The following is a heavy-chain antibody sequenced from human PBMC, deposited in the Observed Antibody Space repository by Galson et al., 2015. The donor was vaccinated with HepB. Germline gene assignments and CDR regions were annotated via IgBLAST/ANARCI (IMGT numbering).Heavy chain of an antibody. V-gene: IGHV4-30-2*05. CDR3: AREPDIAVVPPAPTFAFDI. Sequence: MSRVTMSVDTSNNQFSLKLSSVTAADTAVYYCAREPDIAVVPPAPTFAFDIWGQGAMVTVSS. J-gene: IGHJ3*02. D-gene: IGHD2-2*01.